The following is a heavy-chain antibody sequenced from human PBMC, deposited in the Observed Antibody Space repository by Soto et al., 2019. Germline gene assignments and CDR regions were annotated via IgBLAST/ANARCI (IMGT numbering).Heavy chain of an antibody. V-gene: IGHV3-74*01. CDR2: IHSDGTTT. CDR1: GFTFDYYW. Sequence: EVQLVESGGGLVQPGESLRLSCAASGFTFDYYWMHWVRQAPGKGLVWVSRIHSDGTTTTYADSVKGRFTIPRDNARNTVSLQMSSLRVEDTAVYYCASGDRGGFDLWGHGTVVTVSS. CDR3: ASGDRGGFDL. J-gene: IGHJ3*01. D-gene: IGHD3-10*01.